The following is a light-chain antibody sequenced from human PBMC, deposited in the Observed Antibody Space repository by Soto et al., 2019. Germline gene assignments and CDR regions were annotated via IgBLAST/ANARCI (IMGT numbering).Light chain of an antibody. V-gene: IGKV3-11*01. CDR2: DAS. J-gene: IGKJ4*02. CDR3: QQRSKWPLT. Sequence: EIVLTQSPATLSLSPGERATLSCRASQSIISYLGWYQQKPAPAPRLLIYDASNRAAGIPARFSGSGSGTDFTLTISSLEPEAFAVYYCQQRSKWPLTFGGGTKVEIK. CDR1: QSIISY.